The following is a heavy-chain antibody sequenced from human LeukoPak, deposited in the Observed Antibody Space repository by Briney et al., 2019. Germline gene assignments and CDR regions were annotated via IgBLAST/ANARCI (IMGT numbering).Heavy chain of an antibody. Sequence: GGSLRLSCEASRLIFSGYWMAWVRQAPGRGLEWVANIKKDGTETYYVDSVKGRFTISRDNAKNSLYLQMNSLRAEDTAVYYCVNDILTGYPLDYWGQGTLVTVSS. D-gene: IGHD3-9*01. V-gene: IGHV3-7*02. CDR2: IKKDGTET. CDR1: RLIFSGYW. CDR3: VNDILTGYPLDY. J-gene: IGHJ4*02.